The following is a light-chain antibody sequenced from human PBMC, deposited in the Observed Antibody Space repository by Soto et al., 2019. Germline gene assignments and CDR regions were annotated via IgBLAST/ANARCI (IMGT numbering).Light chain of an antibody. CDR2: EAS. Sequence: DIQMTQSPSTLSASVGDRVIITCRATQNISTWLAWYQQKPGKAPKLLIYEASGLESGVSSRFSGSGSGTDFTLTITRLQPDDSATYYCQQYYTYPLTFGGGAKVEIK. J-gene: IGKJ4*01. CDR1: QNISTW. V-gene: IGKV1-5*03. CDR3: QQYYTYPLT.